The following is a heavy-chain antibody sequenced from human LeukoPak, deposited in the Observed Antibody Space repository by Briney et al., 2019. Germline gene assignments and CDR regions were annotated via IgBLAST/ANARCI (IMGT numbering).Heavy chain of an antibody. D-gene: IGHD6-13*01. CDR2: IYYSGST. V-gene: IGHV4-59*08. CDR1: GGSISSHY. J-gene: IGHJ6*03. CDR3: ARRIAAAGTLGYYYYYMDV. Sequence: SETLSLTCTVSGGSISSHYWSWIRQPPGKGLEWIGYIYYSGSTNYNPSLKSRVTISVDTSKNQFSLKLSSVTAADTAVYYCARRIAAAGTLGYYYYYMDVWGKGTTVNVSS.